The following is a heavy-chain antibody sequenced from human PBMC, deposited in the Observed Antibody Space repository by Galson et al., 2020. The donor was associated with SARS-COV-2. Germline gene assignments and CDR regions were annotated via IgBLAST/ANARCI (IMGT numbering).Heavy chain of an antibody. V-gene: IGHV5-51*01. CDR2: IYPGDSDT. Sequence: GESLKISCKGSGYSFTSYWIGWVRQMPGKGLEWMGIIYPGDSDTRYSPSFQGQVTISADKSISTAYLQWSSLKASDTAMYYCARHPYYDFWSGSLGKRPGFDYWGQGTLVTVSS. CDR3: ARHPYYDFWSGSLGKRPGFDY. D-gene: IGHD3-3*01. CDR1: GYSFTSYW. J-gene: IGHJ4*02.